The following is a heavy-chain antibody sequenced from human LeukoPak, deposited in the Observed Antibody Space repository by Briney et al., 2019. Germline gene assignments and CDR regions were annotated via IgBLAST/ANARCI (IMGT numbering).Heavy chain of an antibody. CDR3: ASSPTYTAMVKSYYYYMDV. D-gene: IGHD5-18*01. J-gene: IGHJ6*03. V-gene: IGHV1-69*01. CDR1: GGTFSSYT. CDR2: IIPIFGTA. Sequence: ASVKVSCKASGGTFSSYTISWVRQAPGQGLEWMGGIIPIFGTANYAQKFQGRVTITADESTSTAYMELSSLRSEDTAVYYCASSPTYTAMVKSYYYYMDVWGKGTTVTVSS.